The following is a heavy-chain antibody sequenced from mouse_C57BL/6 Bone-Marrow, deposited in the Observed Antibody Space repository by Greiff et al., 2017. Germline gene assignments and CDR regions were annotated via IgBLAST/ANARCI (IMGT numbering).Heavy chain of an antibody. CDR2: ISSGSSTI. V-gene: IGHV5-17*01. CDR1: GFTFSDYG. D-gene: IGHD1-1*01. CDR3: ARGDYGSSPHWYFDV. Sequence: EVKLVESGGGLVKPGGSLKLSCAASGFTFSDYGMHWVRQAPEQGLEWVAYISSGSSTIYYADTVKGRFTISRDNAKNTLFLQMTSLRSEDTAMYYCARGDYGSSPHWYFDVWGTGATVTVSS. J-gene: IGHJ1*03.